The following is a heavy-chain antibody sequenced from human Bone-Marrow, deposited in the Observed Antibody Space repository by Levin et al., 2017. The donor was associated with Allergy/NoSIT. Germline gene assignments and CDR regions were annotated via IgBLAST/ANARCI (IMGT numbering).Heavy chain of an antibody. CDR3: ARDSRGTSCYGCSDY. D-gene: IGHD2-2*01. CDR2: IYTSGST. CDR1: GGSISSSY. J-gene: IGHJ4*02. Sequence: SQTLSLTCTVSGGSISSSYWSWIRQPAGKGLEWIGRIYTSGSTNYNPSLKSRVTMSVDTSKNQFSLKLSSVTAADTAVYYCARDSRGTSCYGCSDYWGQGTLVTVSS. V-gene: IGHV4-4*07.